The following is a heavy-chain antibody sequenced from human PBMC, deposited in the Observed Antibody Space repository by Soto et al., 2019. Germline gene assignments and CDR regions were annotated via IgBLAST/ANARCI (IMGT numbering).Heavy chain of an antibody. CDR2: IVVGSGNT. J-gene: IGHJ4*02. CDR1: RLTFTSCA. Sequence: GASAKVSCKSCRLTFTSCAVHSLRHSHGQRLEWIGLIVVGSGNTNYAQKFQERVTITRDMSTSTAYMELSSLRSEDTAVYYCAGGSWFGELLRFEYWGQGTLVTVSS. V-gene: IGHV1-58*01. D-gene: IGHD3-10*01. CDR3: AGGSWFGELLRFEY.